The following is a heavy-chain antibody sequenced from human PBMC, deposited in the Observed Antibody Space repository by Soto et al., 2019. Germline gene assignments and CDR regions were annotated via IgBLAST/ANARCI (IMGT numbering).Heavy chain of an antibody. CDR2: INAGNGNT. CDR1: GYTFTSYA. CDR3: ARGINRNWFDP. Sequence: ASVKVSCKASGYTFTSYAMHWVRQAPGQRLEWMGRINAGNGNTKYSQKFQGRVTITRDTSASTAYMELSSLRSEDTAVYYCARGINRNWFDPWGQGTLVTVSS. J-gene: IGHJ5*02. V-gene: IGHV1-3*01.